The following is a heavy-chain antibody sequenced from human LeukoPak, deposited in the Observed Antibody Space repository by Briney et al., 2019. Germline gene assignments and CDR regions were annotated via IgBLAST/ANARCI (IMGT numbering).Heavy chain of an antibody. J-gene: IGHJ4*02. V-gene: IGHV4-59*01. D-gene: IGHD6-13*01. CDR1: GGSISGYY. Sequence: PSETLSLTCTVSGGSISGYYWNWIRQPPGKGLEWIAYIYDSESTNYNPSLRSRVTISADASKNQLSLKLTSVTAADTAVYYCARGTSSWYRFDYWGQGTLVTVSS. CDR3: ARGTSSWYRFDY. CDR2: IYDSEST.